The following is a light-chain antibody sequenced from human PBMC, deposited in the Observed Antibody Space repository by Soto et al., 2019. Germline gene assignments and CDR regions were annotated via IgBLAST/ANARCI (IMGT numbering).Light chain of an antibody. CDR3: QQYESSSHT. CDR2: GAS. V-gene: IGKV1-16*02. Sequence: DMHVSQSPSPLSASLGDRATAPFRGSHGISTSVSWRQQQPGTAPVFLNSGASALRSGASSKCSGSGSGTHFTISSISPQAEAVASYFHQQYESSSHTFGQGTKVDIK. J-gene: IGKJ2*01. CDR1: HGISTS.